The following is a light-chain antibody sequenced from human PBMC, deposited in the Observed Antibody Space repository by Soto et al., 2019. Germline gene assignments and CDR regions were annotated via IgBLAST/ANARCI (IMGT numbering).Light chain of an antibody. J-gene: IGKJ2*01. CDR2: GAA. CDR3: HQYGTSPYT. CDR1: QSVSSRY. V-gene: IGKV3-20*01. Sequence: EIVLPQSPGTLSLSPGERATLSCRASQSVSSRYLAWYQQKPGQAPRLLIYGAANSATGIPDRFSGSGSETDFTLSISSLAPEDFAVYFCHQYGTSPYTFGRGTKLEIK.